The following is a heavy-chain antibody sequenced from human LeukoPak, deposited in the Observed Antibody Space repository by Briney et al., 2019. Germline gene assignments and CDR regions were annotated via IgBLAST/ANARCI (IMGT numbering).Heavy chain of an antibody. V-gene: IGHV3-23*01. CDR1: GFTFSSYA. Sequence: GGSLRLSCAASGFTFSSYAMSWARQAPGKGLEWVSAISGSGGSTYYADSVKGRFTISRDNSKNTLYLQMNSLRAEDTAVYYCARGRGSSGWFDYWGQGTLVTVSS. J-gene: IGHJ4*02. D-gene: IGHD6-19*01. CDR2: ISGSGGST. CDR3: ARGRGSSGWFDY.